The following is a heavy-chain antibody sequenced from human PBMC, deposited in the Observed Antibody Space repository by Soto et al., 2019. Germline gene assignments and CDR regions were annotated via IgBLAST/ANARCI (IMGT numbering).Heavy chain of an antibody. CDR2: IIPIFGTA. V-gene: IGHV1-69*01. D-gene: IGHD5-12*01. J-gene: IGHJ6*02. CDR1: GGTFSRYA. Sequence: QVQLVQSGAEVKKPGSSVKVSCKASGGTFSRYAISWVRQAPGQGLEWMGGIIPIFGTANYAQKFQGRVTITADESTSTAYMELSSLRSEDTAVYYCARDSGYETDYYYYGMDVWGQGTTVTVSS. CDR3: ARDSGYETDYYYYGMDV.